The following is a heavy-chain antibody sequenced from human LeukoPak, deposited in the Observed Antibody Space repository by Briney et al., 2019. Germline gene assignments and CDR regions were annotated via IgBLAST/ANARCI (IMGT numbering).Heavy chain of an antibody. CDR1: GFTFSSYA. J-gene: IGHJ5*02. CDR3: ARVQAYYDFWSGYFGPIDP. D-gene: IGHD3-3*01. CDR2: ISSSSSYI. V-gene: IGHV3-21*01. Sequence: GGSLRLSCAASGFTFSSYAMSWVRQAPGKGLEWVSSISSSSSYIYYADSVKGRFTISRDNAKNSLYLQMNSLRAEDTAVYYCARVQAYYDFWSGYFGPIDPWGQGTLVTVSS.